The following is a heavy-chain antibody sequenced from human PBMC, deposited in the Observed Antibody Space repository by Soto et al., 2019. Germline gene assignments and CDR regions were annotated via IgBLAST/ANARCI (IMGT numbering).Heavy chain of an antibody. D-gene: IGHD3-10*01. CDR2: INHSGST. CDR3: ARTLPPMMVRGTNWFDP. Sequence: QVQLQQWGAGLLKPSETLSLTCAVYGGSFSGYYWSWIRQPPGKGLEWIGEINHSGSTNYNPSLKHRVTISVDTSKNQFSLKLSSVTAADTAVYYCARTLPPMMVRGTNWFDPWGQGTLVTVSS. J-gene: IGHJ5*02. CDR1: GGSFSGYY. V-gene: IGHV4-34*01.